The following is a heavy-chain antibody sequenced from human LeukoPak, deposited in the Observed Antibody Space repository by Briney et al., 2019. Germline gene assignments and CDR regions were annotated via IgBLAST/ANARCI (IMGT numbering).Heavy chain of an antibody. Sequence: ASVKVSCKASGYTFTDYHMQWVQQAPGKGLEWMGRIDPEDGKTIYADKFKGRVTLTADTSTDTAYMEVSSLKFSDTAIYYCARSVGGVGARFDPWGQGTLVTVSS. CDR2: IDPEDGKT. V-gene: IGHV1-69-2*01. D-gene: IGHD3-16*01. CDR3: ARSVGGVGARFDP. J-gene: IGHJ5*02. CDR1: GYTFTDYH.